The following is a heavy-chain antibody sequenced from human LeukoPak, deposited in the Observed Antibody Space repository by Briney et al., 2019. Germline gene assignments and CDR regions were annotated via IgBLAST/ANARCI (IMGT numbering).Heavy chain of an antibody. J-gene: IGHJ6*03. V-gene: IGHV3-23*01. D-gene: IGHD6-13*01. CDR1: GLTLSNYA. CDR2: ISGSGGRT. Sequence: GGSLRLSCAASGLTLSNYAMSWVRQAPGKGLEWVSTISGSGGRTYHADSVKGRFTISRDNSRDTLHLQMNSLRAEDTAVYFCAKGDSSSWYVVTDNYYMDVWGKGTTVTVSS. CDR3: AKGDSSSWYVVTDNYYMDV.